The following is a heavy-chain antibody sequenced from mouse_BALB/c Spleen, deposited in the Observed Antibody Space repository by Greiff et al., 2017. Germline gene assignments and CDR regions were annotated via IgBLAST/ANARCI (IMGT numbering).Heavy chain of an antibody. CDR3: ARGGDYDYDDAMDY. J-gene: IGHJ4*01. CDR1: GFTFSDYY. CDR2: ISDGGSYT. D-gene: IGHD2-4*01. V-gene: IGHV5-4*02. Sequence: EVQRVESGGGLVKPGGSLKLSCAASGFTFSDYYMYWVRQTPEKRLEWVATISDGGSYTYYPDSVKGRFTISRDNGKNNLYLQMSSLKSEDTAMYYCARGGDYDYDDAMDYWGQGTSVTVSS.